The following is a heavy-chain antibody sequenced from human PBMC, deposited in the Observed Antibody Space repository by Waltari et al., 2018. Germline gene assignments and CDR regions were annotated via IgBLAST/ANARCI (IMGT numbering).Heavy chain of an antibody. J-gene: IGHJ6*03. V-gene: IGHV4-61*01. Sequence: QVQLQESGPGLVKPSETLSLICSVSGGSVSSGTYHGSGVRQPPGKGRGWNGDMPYGGSTNYNPSLKSRVTISVDTSKNQLSLNLSSVTAADTAVYYCARGHDYWNYYYMDVWGKGTTVTVSS. CDR1: GGSVSSGTYH. CDR2: MPYGGST. D-gene: IGHD4-17*01. CDR3: ARGHDYWNYYYMDV.